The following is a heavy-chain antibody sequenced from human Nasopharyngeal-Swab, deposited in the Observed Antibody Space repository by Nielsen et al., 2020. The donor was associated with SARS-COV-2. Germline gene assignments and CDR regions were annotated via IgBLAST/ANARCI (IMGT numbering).Heavy chain of an antibody. CDR3: ASQIAARFDY. CDR2: IYHSGST. Sequence: WIRQPPGKGLEWIGGIYHSGSTNYNPSLKSRVTISVDKSKNQLSLKLSSVTAADTAVYYCASQIAARFDYWGQGTLVTVSS. V-gene: IGHV4-4*02. J-gene: IGHJ4*02. D-gene: IGHD6-6*01.